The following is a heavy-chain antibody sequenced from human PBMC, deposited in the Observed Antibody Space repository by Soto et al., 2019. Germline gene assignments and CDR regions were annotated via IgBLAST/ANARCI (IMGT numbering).Heavy chain of an antibody. CDR1: GGTFRNYA. CDR2: IIPIIGES. D-gene: IGHD1-26*01. Sequence: QVQLVQSGAEVKKPGSSVKVSCKASGGTFRNYAISWVRQAPGQGLEWMGGIIPIIGESNYAQKFQGRVTVTADESTSTAYMKLSRQRAEETPVYYCARPRPSGTEPSDFYYYGMGVGGQGPTVTVSS. V-gene: IGHV1-69*01. J-gene: IGHJ6*02. CDR3: ARPRPSGTEPSDFYYYGMGV.